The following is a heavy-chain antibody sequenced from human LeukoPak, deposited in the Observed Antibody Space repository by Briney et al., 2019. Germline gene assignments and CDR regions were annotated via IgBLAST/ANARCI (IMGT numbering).Heavy chain of an antibody. CDR1: GFTFSSYG. CDR3: AKDACTSCYEYYYYYYYMDV. Sequence: GGSLKLSCAASGFTFSSYGMHWVRQAPGKGLEWVAFIRYDGSNKYYADSVKGRFTISRDNSKNTLYLQMNSLRAEDTAVYYCAKDACTSCYEYYYYYYYMDVWGKGTTVTVSS. V-gene: IGHV3-30*02. CDR2: IRYDGSNK. J-gene: IGHJ6*03. D-gene: IGHD2-2*01.